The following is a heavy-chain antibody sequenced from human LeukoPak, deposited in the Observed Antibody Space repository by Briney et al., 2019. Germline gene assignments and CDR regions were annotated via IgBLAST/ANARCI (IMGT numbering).Heavy chain of an antibody. CDR3: VRVAQDDDYFDSPVQGAFDL. J-gene: IGHJ3*01. CDR2: IKQDGSEK. D-gene: IGHD3-9*01. Sequence: GGSLRLSCAASGFTFSSYWMSWVRQAPGKGLEWVANIKQDGSEKYYVDSVKGRFTISRDNAKNSLYLQMNDLRTEDTAVYYCVRVAQDDDYFDSPVQGAFDLWGQGTKVTVS. V-gene: IGHV3-7*04. CDR1: GFTFSSYW.